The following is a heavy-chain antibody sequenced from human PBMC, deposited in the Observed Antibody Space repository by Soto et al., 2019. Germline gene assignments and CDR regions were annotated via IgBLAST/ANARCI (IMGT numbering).Heavy chain of an antibody. CDR1: GGSISSGPSY. Sequence: SETLSLTCTVSGGSISSGPSYWGWIRQPPGQGLEWIGNIYYLGNTYHNSSLESRVVISVDKSKNQFSLKLSSVTAADTAVYYCARATLVGATNYGLDYWGQGTLVTVSS. J-gene: IGHJ4*02. CDR3: ARATLVGATNYGLDY. D-gene: IGHD1-26*01. V-gene: IGHV4-39*07. CDR2: IYYLGNT.